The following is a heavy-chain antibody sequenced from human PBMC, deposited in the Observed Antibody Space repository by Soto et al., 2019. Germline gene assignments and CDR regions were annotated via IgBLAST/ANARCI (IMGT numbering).Heavy chain of an antibody. J-gene: IGHJ6*02. CDR1: GFTFSTYV. D-gene: IGHD6-13*01. CDR3: ARVLQQLDYYYYGMDV. CDR2: ILGGGAST. V-gene: IGHV3-23*01. Sequence: GGSLRLSCAASGFTFSTYVMNWVRQAPGQGLEWVSSILGGGASTYYADSVRGRFTISRDNSKNTLYLQMNSLRVEDTAVYYCARVLQQLDYYYYGMDVWGQGTTVTVSS.